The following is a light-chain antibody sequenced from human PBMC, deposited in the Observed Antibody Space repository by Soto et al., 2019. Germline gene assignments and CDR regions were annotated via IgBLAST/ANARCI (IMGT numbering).Light chain of an antibody. CDR1: QRVSRNY. J-gene: IGKJ1*01. CDR3: QQDDNLPPGT. Sequence: EIVMTQSPATLSLSPGERATLSCRASQRVSRNYLSWYQQKPGQAPRLLIYGASTRATGIPARFSGSGSGTDFTLTISSLQPEDFAVYYCQQDDNLPPGTFGQGTKVEIK. V-gene: IGKV3D-7*01. CDR2: GAS.